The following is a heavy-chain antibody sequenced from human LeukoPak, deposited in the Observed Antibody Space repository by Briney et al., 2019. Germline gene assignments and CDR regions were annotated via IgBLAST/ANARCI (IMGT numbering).Heavy chain of an antibody. V-gene: IGHV3-20*04. CDR3: ATAIVATAQDPPFDY. D-gene: IGHD5-12*01. CDR1: GFTFDDYG. J-gene: IGHJ4*02. Sequence: GGSLRLSCAASGFTFDDYGMSWVRQAPGKGLEWVSGINWNGGSTGYADSVKGRFTISRDIPHNSLYLQMNSLRADDTAVYYCATAIVATAQDPPFDYWGQGTLVTISS. CDR2: INWNGGST.